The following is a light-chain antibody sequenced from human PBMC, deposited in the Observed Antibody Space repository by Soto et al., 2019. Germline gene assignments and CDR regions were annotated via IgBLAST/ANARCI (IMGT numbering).Light chain of an antibody. J-gene: IGLJ2*01. Sequence: QSALTQPASVSGSPGQSITISCTGTSSDVGGYNYVSWYQQHPGKDPKLMIYDVSHGPSGVSNRFSGSKSGNTASLTISGLQAEDEADYYCSSYSSSSTNVVFGGGTKLTVL. CDR2: DVS. V-gene: IGLV2-14*01. CDR1: SSDVGGYNY. CDR3: SSYSSSSTNVV.